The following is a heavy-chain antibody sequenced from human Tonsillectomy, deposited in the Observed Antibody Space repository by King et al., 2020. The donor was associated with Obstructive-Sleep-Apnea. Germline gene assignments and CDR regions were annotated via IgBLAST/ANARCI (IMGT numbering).Heavy chain of an antibody. Sequence: VPLQESGPGLVKPSETLSLTCTVSGDSISSYYWSWIRQPPGKGLEWLGYIFYSGSTNYNPSLKSRVTISVDTSKNQFSLKLSSVTAADTAVYYCARLRYDSSGYPYGMDVWGQGTTVIVSS. CDR2: IFYSGST. CDR1: GDSISSYY. J-gene: IGHJ6*02. CDR3: ARLRYDSSGYPYGMDV. V-gene: IGHV4-59*08. D-gene: IGHD3-22*01.